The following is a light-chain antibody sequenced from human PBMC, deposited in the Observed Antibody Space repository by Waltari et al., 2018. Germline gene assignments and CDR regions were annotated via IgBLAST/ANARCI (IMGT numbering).Light chain of an antibody. CDR1: QSVGTW. J-gene: IGKJ2*01. V-gene: IGKV1-5*03. CDR2: MAS. CDR3: QQYSSFST. Sequence: DIQMTQSPSTLSASVGDRVTISCRASQSVGTWLAWYQQKPGKAPKLLFYMASSLESGVPSRFSGSGSGREFTLTISSLQPDDFATYSCQQYSSFSTFGQGTKVDI.